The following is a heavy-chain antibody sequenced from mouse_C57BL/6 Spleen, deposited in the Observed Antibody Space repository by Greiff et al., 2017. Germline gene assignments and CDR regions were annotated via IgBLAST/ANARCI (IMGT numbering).Heavy chain of an antibody. CDR1: GFTFKNTF. J-gene: IGHJ3*01. CDR2: IDPANGNT. V-gene: IGHV14-3*01. CDR3: ARSDGGYSPPGFAY. D-gene: IGHD2-3*01. Sequence: EVQLQQSVAELVRPGASVKLSCTASGFTFKNTFLHWVKQRPEQGLEWIGTIDPANGNTTYAPKFPGKATITADTSSNTAYLPLSSLTSVDTAIYFCARSDGGYSPPGFAYWGQGTLVTVSA.